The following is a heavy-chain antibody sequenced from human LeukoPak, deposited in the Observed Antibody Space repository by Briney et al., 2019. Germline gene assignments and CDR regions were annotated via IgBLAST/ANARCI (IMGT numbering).Heavy chain of an antibody. J-gene: IGHJ4*02. Sequence: GGSLRLSCAASGFTFSSYAMSWVRQAPGKGLEGVSAIGGSDGTTYYADSVKGRFTISRDNSKNTLYLQMNNLRVEDTAAYYCAKGASGWPYYFDYWGQGTLVTVSS. V-gene: IGHV3-23*01. CDR1: GFTFSSYA. CDR2: IGGSDGTT. CDR3: AKGASGWPYYFDY. D-gene: IGHD6-19*01.